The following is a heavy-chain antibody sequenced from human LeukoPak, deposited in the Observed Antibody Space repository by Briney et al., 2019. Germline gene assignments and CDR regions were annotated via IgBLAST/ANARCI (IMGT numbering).Heavy chain of an antibody. V-gene: IGHV3-30*18. J-gene: IGHJ4*02. CDR2: ISYDGSNK. CDR1: GFTFSSYG. Sequence: GGSLRLSCAASGFTFSSYGMHWVRQAPGKGLEWVAVISYDGSNKYYADSVKGRYTISRDNSKNTLYLQMNSLRAEDTAVYYCAKAADDPFDYWGQGTLVTVSS. CDR3: AKAADDPFDY. D-gene: IGHD6-25*01.